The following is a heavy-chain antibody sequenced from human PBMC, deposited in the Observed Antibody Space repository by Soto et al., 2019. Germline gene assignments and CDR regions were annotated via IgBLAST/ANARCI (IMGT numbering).Heavy chain of an antibody. CDR2: ISGSGVST. J-gene: IGHJ4*02. Sequence: HPGGSLRLSCAASGFTFSSYAMSWVRQAPGKGLDWVSAISGSGVSTYYADSVKGRFTISRDNSKNTLYLQINSLRAEDTAVYYCAKSPGMYYYDSSGYYHYDYWGQGTLVTVSS. D-gene: IGHD3-22*01. V-gene: IGHV3-23*01. CDR3: AKSPGMYYYDSSGYYHYDY. CDR1: GFTFSSYA.